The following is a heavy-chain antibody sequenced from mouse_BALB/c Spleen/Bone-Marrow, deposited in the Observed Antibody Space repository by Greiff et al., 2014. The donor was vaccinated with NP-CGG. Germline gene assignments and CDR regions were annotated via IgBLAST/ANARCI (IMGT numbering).Heavy chain of an antibody. J-gene: IGHJ4*01. V-gene: IGHV1S22*01. CDR2: IYPGSGST. CDR1: GYTFTSYW. D-gene: IGHD1-2*01. CDR3: TRERHYYGYVGAMDY. Sequence: LQQSGSELVRPGASVKLSCKASGYTFTSYWKHWVKQRHGQGLEWIGNIYPGSGSTNYDEKFKSKGTLTVDTSSSTAYMHLSSLTSEDSAVYYCTRERHYYGYVGAMDYWGQGTSVTVSS.